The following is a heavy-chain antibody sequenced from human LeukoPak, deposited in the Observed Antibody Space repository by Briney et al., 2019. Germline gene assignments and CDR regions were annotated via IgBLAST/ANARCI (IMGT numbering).Heavy chain of an antibody. CDR3: ARGGRPDY. Sequence: GGSLRLSCATSGFTFSSSWMSWVRQAPGKGLECVAHIKEDGREKYYVDSVKGRFTISRDNAKNSLYLQMSSLRAEDTAVYYCARGGRPDYWGQGTLVTVSS. J-gene: IGHJ4*02. CDR1: GFTFSSSW. D-gene: IGHD3-10*01. V-gene: IGHV3-7*01. CDR2: IKEDGREK.